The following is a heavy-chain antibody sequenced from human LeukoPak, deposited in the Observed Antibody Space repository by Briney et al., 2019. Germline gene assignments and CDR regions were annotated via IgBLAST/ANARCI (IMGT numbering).Heavy chain of an antibody. CDR3: AESRSLSPGYFDY. CDR1: GGSLSGYY. J-gene: IGHJ4*02. Sequence: ASETLSLTCAVYGGSLSGYYWSWIRQPPGEGLEWIGEINHSGSTNYNPSLKSRVTISVDTSKNQFSLKLSSVTAADTAVYYCAESRSLSPGYFDYWGQGTLVTVSS. D-gene: IGHD1-14*01. CDR2: INHSGST. V-gene: IGHV4-34*01.